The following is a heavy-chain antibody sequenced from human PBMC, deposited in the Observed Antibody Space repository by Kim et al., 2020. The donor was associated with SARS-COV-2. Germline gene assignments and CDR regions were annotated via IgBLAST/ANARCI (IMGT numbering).Heavy chain of an antibody. CDR2: IYYSGST. D-gene: IGHD1-26*01. Sequence: SETLSLTCTVSGGSVSSGSYYWSWIRQPPGKGLEWIGYIYYSGSTNYNPSLKSRVTISVDTSKNQFSLKLSSVTAADTAMYYCARRGRLPTRGALRGGVDYWGQGTLVTVSS. J-gene: IGHJ4*02. V-gene: IGHV4-61*01. CDR3: ARRGRLPTRGALRGGVDY. CDR1: GGSVSSGSYY.